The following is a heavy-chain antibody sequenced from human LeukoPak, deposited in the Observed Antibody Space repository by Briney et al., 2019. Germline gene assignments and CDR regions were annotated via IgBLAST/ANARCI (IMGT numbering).Heavy chain of an antibody. CDR1: GYTFTSYS. V-gene: IGHV1-46*01. J-gene: IGHJ4*02. CDR3: ARGNPVDS. Sequence: ASVKVSCKASGYTFTSYSIHWVRQAPGQGLEWMGIMKPSGSATNYAQKFQGRVTMTRDTSTSTVYLEVSSLRSEDTAVYYCARGNPVDSWGQGTLVTVSS. CDR2: MKPSGSAT.